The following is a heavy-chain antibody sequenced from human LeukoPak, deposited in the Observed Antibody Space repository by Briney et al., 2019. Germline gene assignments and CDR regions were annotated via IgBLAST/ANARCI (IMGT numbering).Heavy chain of an antibody. J-gene: IGHJ4*02. CDR3: ATLSHYFDSSGYYYVRFFDY. Sequence: SETLSLTCTVSGGSISSYSWSWIRQPPGKGLECIGYIYDSGSNNYNPSLKSRVAISADKSKNQFSLKLSYVTAADTAVYYCATLSHYFDSSGYYYVRFFDYWGQGTLVTVSS. CDR1: GGSISSYS. V-gene: IGHV4-59*08. CDR2: IYDSGSN. D-gene: IGHD3-22*01.